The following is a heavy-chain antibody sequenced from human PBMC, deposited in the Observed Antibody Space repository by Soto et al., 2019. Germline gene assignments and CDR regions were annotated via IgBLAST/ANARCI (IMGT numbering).Heavy chain of an antibody. CDR2: IYPGDSDT. Sequence: GESLKISCKGSGYSFNNYWIGWVRQMPGKGLEWMGIIYPGDSDTRYSPSFRGQVTISADKSISSAYLQWSSLKASDTATYYCPRKDGYALYYLDAWGQANPVTVSS. V-gene: IGHV5-51*01. D-gene: IGHD5-12*01. J-gene: IGHJ4*02. CDR1: GYSFNNYW. CDR3: PRKDGYALYYLDA.